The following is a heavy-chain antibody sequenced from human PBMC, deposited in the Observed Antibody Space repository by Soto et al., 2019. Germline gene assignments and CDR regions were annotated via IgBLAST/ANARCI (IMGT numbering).Heavy chain of an antibody. CDR1: GFTFSSYS. D-gene: IGHD3-3*01. J-gene: IGHJ4*02. Sequence: GGSLRLSCAASGFTFSSYSMNWVRQAPGKGLEWVSSISSSSSYIYYADSVKGRFTISRDNAKNSLYLQMNSLRAEDTAVYYCARSQYLAADGDFDHWGPGTLVTVSS. CDR2: ISSSSSYI. CDR3: ARSQYLAADGDFDH. V-gene: IGHV3-21*01.